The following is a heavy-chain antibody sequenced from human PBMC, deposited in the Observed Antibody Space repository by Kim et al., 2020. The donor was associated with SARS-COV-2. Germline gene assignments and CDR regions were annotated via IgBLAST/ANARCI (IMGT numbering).Heavy chain of an antibody. CDR3: ARDLEHHAAFDI. CDR1: GGSISSYY. Sequence: SETLSLTCTVSGGSISSYYWSWIRQPPGKGLEWIGYIYYSGSTNYNPSLKSRVTISVDTSKNQFSLKLSSVTAADTAVYYCARDLEHHAAFDIWGQGTMVTVSS. CDR2: IYYSGST. V-gene: IGHV4-59*01. J-gene: IGHJ3*02.